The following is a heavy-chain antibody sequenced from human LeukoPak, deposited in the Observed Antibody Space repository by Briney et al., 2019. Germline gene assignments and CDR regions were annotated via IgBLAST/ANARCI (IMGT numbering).Heavy chain of an antibody. CDR2: IYHSGST. CDR1: GGSISSGGYS. Sequence: SETLSLTCAVSGGSISSGGYSWSWIRQPPGKGLEWIGYIYHSGSTYYNPSLKSRVTISVDRSKNQFSLKLSSVTAADTAVYYCARVRYSYGALDYWGQGTLATVSS. J-gene: IGHJ4*02. CDR3: ARVRYSYGALDY. V-gene: IGHV4-30-2*01. D-gene: IGHD5-18*01.